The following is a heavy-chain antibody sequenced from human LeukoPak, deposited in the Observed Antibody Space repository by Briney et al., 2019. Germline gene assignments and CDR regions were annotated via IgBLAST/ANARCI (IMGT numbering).Heavy chain of an antibody. CDR1: EFTFSSFA. V-gene: IGHV3-23*01. CDR2: ISVNGGST. D-gene: IGHD5-24*01. CDR3: AKSRDGYYAYFDY. J-gene: IGHJ4*02. Sequence: GGSLRLSCAASEFTFSSFAMSWVRQAPGKGLEWVSSISVNGGSTYYADSVKGRFTISRDNSKNTLYLQMNSLRAEDTAIYYCAKSRDGYYAYFDYWGQGALVTVSS.